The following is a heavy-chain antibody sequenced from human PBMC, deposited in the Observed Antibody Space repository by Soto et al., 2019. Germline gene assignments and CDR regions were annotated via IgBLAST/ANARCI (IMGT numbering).Heavy chain of an antibody. CDR3: TSLISLAQYY. Sequence: EVLLVESGGGLVQPGGSLTLSCAASGFVFKDSSIHWDRQASGKGLEWVVRIRDRAYNSATAYAASVKGSFTISRDDPSIRAYLQLDCLKSEDTARYYCTSLISLAQYYWCQVALVAVSA. V-gene: IGHV3-73*01. J-gene: IGHJ4*02. CDR1: GFVFKDSS. CDR2: IRDRAYNSAT. D-gene: IGHD3-10*01.